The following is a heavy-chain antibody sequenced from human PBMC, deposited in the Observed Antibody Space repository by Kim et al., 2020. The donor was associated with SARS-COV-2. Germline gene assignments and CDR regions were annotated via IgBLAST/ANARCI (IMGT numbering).Heavy chain of an antibody. CDR1: GGSISSSSYY. V-gene: IGHV4-39*01. CDR3: ASRITISRRAFDI. J-gene: IGHJ3*02. D-gene: IGHD3-9*01. Sequence: SETLSLTCTVSGGSISSSSYYWGWIRQPPGKGLEWIGSIYYSGSTYYNPSLKSRVTISVDTSKNQFSLKLSSVTAADTAVYYCASRITISRRAFDIWGQGTMVTVSS. CDR2: IYYSGST.